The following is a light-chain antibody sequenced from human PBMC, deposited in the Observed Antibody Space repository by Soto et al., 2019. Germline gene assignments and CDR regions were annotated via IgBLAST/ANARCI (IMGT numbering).Light chain of an antibody. V-gene: IGKV1-5*03. J-gene: IGKJ5*01. CDR3: LLQNSNART. CDR1: QTISSW. Sequence: DIQMTQSPSTLSASLGDRVTITCRASQTISSWLAWYQQKPGKAPKLLICKASSLESGVPPRFSGSGSGTEFTLTIISRLRTDYSTYYFLLQNSNARTFGQGT. CDR2: KAS.